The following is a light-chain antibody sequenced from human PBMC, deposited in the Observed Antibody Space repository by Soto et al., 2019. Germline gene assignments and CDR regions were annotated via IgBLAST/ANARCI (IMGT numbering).Light chain of an antibody. CDR2: WAS. J-gene: IGKJ2*01. V-gene: IGKV4-1*01. CDR1: QNVLYSSNNKNL. CDR3: QHYYSPPRYT. Sequence: DIVMTQSPEYLAVSLGERATINCKSSQNVLYSSNNKNLIAWYQQKPGQPHKLLIYWASTRESGVPDRFSGSGSGRDFTLNISSLQAEDVAVYYCQHYYSPPRYTFGQGNRLEIK.